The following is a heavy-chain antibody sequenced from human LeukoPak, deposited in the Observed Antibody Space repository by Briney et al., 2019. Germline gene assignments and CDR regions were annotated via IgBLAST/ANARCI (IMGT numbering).Heavy chain of an antibody. J-gene: IGHJ4*02. V-gene: IGHV3-11*01. D-gene: IGHD3-22*01. CDR2: ICDIGRTV. CDR3: ARDRLGDYDHSGYYDK. Sequence: GGSLTLSCAASGFTLSDQYMSWPRQPQGKVLEWVAYICDIGRTVYYADSVKGRFTIYRDNAKNSVYLQMNNLRAEDTAVYYCARDRLGDYDHSGYYDKWGQGTLVTVSS. CDR1: GFTLSDQY.